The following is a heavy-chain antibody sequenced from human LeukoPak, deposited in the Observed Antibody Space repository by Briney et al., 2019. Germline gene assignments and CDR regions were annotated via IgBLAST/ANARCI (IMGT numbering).Heavy chain of an antibody. CDR2: INTKTGNP. J-gene: IGHJ4*02. CDR1: GYTFTNYA. V-gene: IGHV7-4-1*02. Sequence: ASVKVSCKASGYTFTNYAVNWVRQAPGQGVEWMGWINTKTGNPAYVQGFTGRFVISLDTSVSTAYLQISSLKAEDTAMYYCARIETYCSVDSCYNGDYWGQGTLVTVSS. CDR3: ARIETYCSVDSCYNGDY. D-gene: IGHD2-15*01.